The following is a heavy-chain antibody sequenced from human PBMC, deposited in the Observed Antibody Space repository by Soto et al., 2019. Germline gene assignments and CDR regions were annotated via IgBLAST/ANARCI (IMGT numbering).Heavy chain of an antibody. CDR3: ARGHRAFFGILTAWFDS. V-gene: IGHV4-59*01. CDR2: IYYTGST. CDR1: GGSINNYY. J-gene: IGHJ5*01. Sequence: SETLSLTCIVSGGSINNYYWSWIRQSPGKGLEWMGDIYYTGSTNYNPSLESRVTISVDTSKSQFSLKLTSVTAADAGMYYCARGHRAFFGILTAWFDSWGQGTLVTVSS. D-gene: IGHD3-3*01.